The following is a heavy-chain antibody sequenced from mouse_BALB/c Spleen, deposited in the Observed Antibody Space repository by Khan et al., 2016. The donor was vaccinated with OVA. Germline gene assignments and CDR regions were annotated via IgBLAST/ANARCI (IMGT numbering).Heavy chain of an antibody. J-gene: IGHJ4*01. Sequence: VQLQESGPDLVKPGALVKISCKASGYTFTSYDINWVKQRPGQGLEWIGWIYPGDGSTKYNEKFKGKATLTADKSSSTAYMHLSSLTSESSAVYFWAREGLRGVAMDYWGQGTSVTVSS. V-gene: IGHV1S56*01. CDR2: IYPGDGST. D-gene: IGHD2-4*01. CDR3: AREGLRGVAMDY. CDR1: GYTFTSYD.